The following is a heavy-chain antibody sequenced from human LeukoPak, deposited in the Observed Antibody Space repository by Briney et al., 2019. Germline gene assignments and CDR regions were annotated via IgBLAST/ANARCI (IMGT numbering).Heavy chain of an antibody. CDR2: INPNSGGT. CDR1: GYTFTGYY. D-gene: IGHD2-2*01. CDR3: ARDSSSVSSLFDP. Sequence: ASVRVSCKASGYTFTGYYMHWVRQAPGQGLEWMGWINPNSGGTNYAQKFQGRVTMTRDTSISTAYMELSRLRSDDTAVYYCARDSSSVSSLFDPWGQGTLVTVSS. V-gene: IGHV1-2*02. J-gene: IGHJ5*02.